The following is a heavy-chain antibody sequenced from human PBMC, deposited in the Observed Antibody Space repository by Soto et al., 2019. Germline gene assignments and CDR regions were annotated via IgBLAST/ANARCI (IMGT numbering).Heavy chain of an antibody. CDR3: AKERAMGYGDYGVTYYYGMDV. D-gene: IGHD4-17*01. V-gene: IGHV3-30*18. CDR2: ISYDASNK. CDR1: GFTFSSYG. Sequence: QVQLVESGGGVVQPGRSLRLSCAASGFTFSSYGMHWVRQAPGKGLEWVAGISYDASNKYYADSVKGRFTISRDNSKNTLYLQMNSLRAEDTAVYYCAKERAMGYGDYGVTYYYGMDVWGQGTTVTVSS. J-gene: IGHJ6*02.